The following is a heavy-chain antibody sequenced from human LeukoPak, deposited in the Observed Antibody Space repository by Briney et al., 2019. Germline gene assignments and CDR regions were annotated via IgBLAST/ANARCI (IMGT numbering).Heavy chain of an antibody. CDR3: ACAGYSGSWFYYGMDV. CDR1: VGTFSSYA. Sequence: ASVKVSCKASVGTFSSYAISWVRQAPGQGLEWMGGIIPIFGTANYAQKFQGRVTIIADESTSTAYMELSSLRSEDTAVYYCACAGYSGSWFYYGMDVWGKGTTVTVSS. V-gene: IGHV1-69*01. D-gene: IGHD6-13*01. CDR2: IIPIFGTA. J-gene: IGHJ6*04.